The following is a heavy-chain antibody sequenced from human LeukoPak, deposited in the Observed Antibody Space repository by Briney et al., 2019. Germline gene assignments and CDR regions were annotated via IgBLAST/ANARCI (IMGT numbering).Heavy chain of an antibody. D-gene: IGHD1-7*01. CDR1: GFTFTDAW. Sequence: GGSLRLSCATSGFTFTDAWMTWVHQAPGKGLEWVGRIRSKVDGGTTDYAAPVKGRFTISRDDSKNTLYLQMNSLKTEDTAVYYCTTSQSISPYNWNYEGWFDPWGQGTLVTVSS. J-gene: IGHJ5*02. CDR2: IRSKVDGGTT. CDR3: TTSQSISPYNWNYEGWFDP. V-gene: IGHV3-15*01.